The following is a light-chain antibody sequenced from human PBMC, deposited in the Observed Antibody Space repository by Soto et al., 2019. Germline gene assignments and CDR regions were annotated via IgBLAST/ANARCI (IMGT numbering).Light chain of an antibody. CDR3: QQSYTSPLT. CDR2: AAS. J-gene: IGKJ4*01. CDR1: QTIGRN. Sequence: DIPMTQSPSSLSASVGDRVTITCRAGQTIGRNLIWYQQKPGKAPKLLIYAASSLQSGVPSRFSGSGAGTDFTLTINTLQPEDFATYFCQQSYTSPLTFGGGTRVQI. V-gene: IGKV1-39*01.